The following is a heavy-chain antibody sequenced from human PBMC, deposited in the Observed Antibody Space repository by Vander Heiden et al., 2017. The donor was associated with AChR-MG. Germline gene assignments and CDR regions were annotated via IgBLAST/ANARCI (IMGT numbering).Heavy chain of an antibody. CDR2: TNAGNGNT. CDR1: GYSFTSFA. CDR3: ARDDGSGSSVFDH. V-gene: IGHV1-3*02. D-gene: IGHD3-10*01. J-gene: IGHJ4*02. Sequence: QVQLVQSGAEVKEPGASVKVSCTTSGYSFTSFAIHWVRQAPGQRPEWMGWTNAGNGNTRYSGEFQGRVTITGDTSASTVYMELSRLRSEDMAIYYCARDDGSGSSVFDHWGQGTLVTVSS.